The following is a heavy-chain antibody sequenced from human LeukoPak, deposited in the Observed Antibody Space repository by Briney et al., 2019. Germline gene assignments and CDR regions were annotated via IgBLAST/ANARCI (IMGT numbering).Heavy chain of an antibody. CDR2: IYTSGST. Sequence: SGTLSLTCTVSGGSISSYYWSWIRQPAGKGLEWIGRIYTSGSTNYNPSLKSRITMSVDTSKNQFSLKLSSVTAADTAVYYCARSWGYCCSTSCSYYYYYYMDVWGKGTTVTVSS. V-gene: IGHV4-4*07. D-gene: IGHD2-2*01. CDR3: ARSWGYCCSTSCSYYYYYYMDV. J-gene: IGHJ6*03. CDR1: GGSISSYY.